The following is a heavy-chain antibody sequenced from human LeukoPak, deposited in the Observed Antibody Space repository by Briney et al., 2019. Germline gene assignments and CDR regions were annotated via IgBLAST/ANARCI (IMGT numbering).Heavy chain of an antibody. CDR3: AKRYGDYYRSPFDY. CDR1: GFTFSSYA. V-gene: IGHV3-23*01. J-gene: IGHJ4*02. D-gene: IGHD4-17*01. CDR2: ISGSGGST. Sequence: WGSLRLSCAASGFTFSSYAMSWVRQAPGKGLEWVSAISGSGGSTYYADSVKGRFTISRDNSKNTLYLQMNSLRAEDTAVYYCAKRYGDYYRSPFDYWGQGTLVTVSS.